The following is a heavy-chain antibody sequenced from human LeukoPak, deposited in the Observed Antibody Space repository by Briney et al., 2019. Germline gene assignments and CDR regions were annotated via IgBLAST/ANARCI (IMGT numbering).Heavy chain of an antibody. J-gene: IGHJ5*02. CDR1: GGSISSSNW. CDR3: AGAIVVVVAATRYNWIDP. CDR2: IYHSGST. D-gene: IGHD2-15*01. V-gene: IGHV4-4*02. Sequence: SETLSLTCAVSGGSISSSNWWSWVRQPQGKGLGWIGEIYHSGSTNYNPSLKSRVTISVDKSKNQFSLKLSSVTAADTAVYYCAGAIVVVVAATRYNWIDPWGQGTLVTVSS.